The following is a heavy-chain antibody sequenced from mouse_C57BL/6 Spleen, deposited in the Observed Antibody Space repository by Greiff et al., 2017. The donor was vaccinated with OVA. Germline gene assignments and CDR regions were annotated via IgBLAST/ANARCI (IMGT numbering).Heavy chain of an antibody. CDR2: IRSKSNNYAT. J-gene: IGHJ2*01. Sequence: EVQLVESGGGLVQPKGSLKLSCAASGFSFNTYAMNWVRQAPGKGLEWVARIRSKSNNYATYYADSVKDRFTISRDDSESMLYLQMNNLKTEDTAMYYCVRQGDYDGGFDYWGQGTTLTVSS. D-gene: IGHD2-4*01. CDR3: VRQGDYDGGFDY. V-gene: IGHV10-1*01. CDR1: GFSFNTYA.